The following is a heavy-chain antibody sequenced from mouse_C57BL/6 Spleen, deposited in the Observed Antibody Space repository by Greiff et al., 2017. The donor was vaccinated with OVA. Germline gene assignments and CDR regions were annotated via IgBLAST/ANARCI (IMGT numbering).Heavy chain of an antibody. J-gene: IGHJ1*03. CDR3: APYGSSFWYFDV. CDR1: GFNIKNTY. CDR2: IDPANGNT. Sequence: VQLQQSVAELVRPGASVKLSCTASGFNIKNTYMHWVKQRPEQGLEWIGRIDPANGNTKYAPKFQGKATLTADTASNTAYLQLSSLTSEDKAIYYCAPYGSSFWYFDVWGTGTTVTVSS. V-gene: IGHV14-3*01. D-gene: IGHD1-1*01.